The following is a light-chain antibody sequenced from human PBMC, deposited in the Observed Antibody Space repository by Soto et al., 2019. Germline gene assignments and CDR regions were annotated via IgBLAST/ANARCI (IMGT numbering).Light chain of an antibody. V-gene: IGKV1-27*01. CDR3: QKYNAAPWP. Sequence: DIQMTQSPSSLSASIGDRVTITCRASQYIGSYLAWYQQKPGKVPVLLIYDASILQSGVPSRFRGGGSGTHFPLTISSLQPGGFAPYYRQKYNAAPWPVGQGTKVELK. CDR2: DAS. CDR1: QYIGSY. J-gene: IGKJ1*01.